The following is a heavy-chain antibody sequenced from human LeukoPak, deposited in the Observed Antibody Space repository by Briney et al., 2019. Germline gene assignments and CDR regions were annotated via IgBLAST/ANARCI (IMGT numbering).Heavy chain of an antibody. D-gene: IGHD4-17*01. CDR1: GGSISSYY. Sequence: SETLSLTCTVSGGSISSYYWSWIRQPAGKGLEWIGYIYYSGSTYYNPSLKSRVTISVDTSKNQFSLKLSSVTAADTAVYYCARDSRYGDYPFDYWGQGTLVTVSS. J-gene: IGHJ4*02. CDR3: ARDSRYGDYPFDY. V-gene: IGHV4-59*06. CDR2: IYYSGST.